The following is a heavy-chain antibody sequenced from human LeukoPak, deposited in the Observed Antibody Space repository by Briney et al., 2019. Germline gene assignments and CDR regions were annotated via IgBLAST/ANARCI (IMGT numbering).Heavy chain of an antibody. J-gene: IGHJ4*02. V-gene: IGHV3-7*01. CDR2: INQDGSEK. Sequence: PGGSLRLSCATSGFNFNSKWKTWVRQAPGKGLEWVANINQDGSEKYHGDSVKGRFTISRDNAKSSLFLEMSSLRAEDTAVYYCADPPSDFWGQGTLVAVSS. CDR1: GFNFNSKW. CDR3: ADPPSDF.